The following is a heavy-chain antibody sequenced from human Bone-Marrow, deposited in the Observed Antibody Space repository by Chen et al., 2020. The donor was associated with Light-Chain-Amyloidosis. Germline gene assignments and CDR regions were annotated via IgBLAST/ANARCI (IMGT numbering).Heavy chain of an antibody. CDR1: GFTFDDYA. CDR2: INWDSGFI. J-gene: IGHJ4*02. Sequence: EVQLVESGGGLVQPGRSLRLSCAASGFTFDDYAMHWVRLVPGKGLEWVSGINWDSGFIDYADSVKGRFTISRDNAKNSLYLQMNSLRTEDTALYYCVKDVENSSPSYCDYWGQGTLVTVSS. V-gene: IGHV3-9*01. D-gene: IGHD6-6*01. CDR3: VKDVENSSPSYCDY.